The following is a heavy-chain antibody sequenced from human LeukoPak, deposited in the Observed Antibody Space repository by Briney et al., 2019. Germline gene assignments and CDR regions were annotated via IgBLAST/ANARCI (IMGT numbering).Heavy chain of an antibody. V-gene: IGHV4-4*07. Sequence: SETQSLTCTVSGGSISRYYWSWIRQPAGKGLEWIGRIYTSGSTNYNPSLKSRVTMSVDTSKNQFSLKLSSVTAADTAVYYCARQETIYDILTGYLNWFDPWGQGTLVTISS. D-gene: IGHD3-9*01. J-gene: IGHJ5*02. CDR2: IYTSGST. CDR1: GGSISRYY. CDR3: ARQETIYDILTGYLNWFDP.